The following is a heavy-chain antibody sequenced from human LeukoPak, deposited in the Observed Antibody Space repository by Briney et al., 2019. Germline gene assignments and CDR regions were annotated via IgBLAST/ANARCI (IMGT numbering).Heavy chain of an antibody. CDR2: IYTSGST. CDR1: GGSISNYY. Sequence: SETLSLTCTVSGGSISNYYWSWIRQPAGKGLEWIGRIYTSGSTNYNPSLKSRVTMSVDTSKNQFSLKLSSVTAADTAVYYCARDLYYYGSGSTTNFDYWGQGTLVTVSS. V-gene: IGHV4-4*07. CDR3: ARDLYYYGSGSTTNFDY. D-gene: IGHD3-10*01. J-gene: IGHJ4*02.